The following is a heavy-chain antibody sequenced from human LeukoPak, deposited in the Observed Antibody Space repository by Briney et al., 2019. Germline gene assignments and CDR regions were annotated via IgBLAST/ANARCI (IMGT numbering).Heavy chain of an antibody. CDR3: ARAVSSGYYNLYFDF. CDR1: GFTFSDYY. D-gene: IGHD3-3*01. J-gene: IGHJ4*02. V-gene: IGHV3-11*04. Sequence: GGSLRLSCAASGFTFSDYYMTWIRQAPGKGLEWVSYISSSASTIYYADSVKGRFTISRDNAKNSLYLQMNSLRAEDTAVYYCARAVSSGYYNLYFDFWGQGTLVTVSS. CDR2: ISSSASTI.